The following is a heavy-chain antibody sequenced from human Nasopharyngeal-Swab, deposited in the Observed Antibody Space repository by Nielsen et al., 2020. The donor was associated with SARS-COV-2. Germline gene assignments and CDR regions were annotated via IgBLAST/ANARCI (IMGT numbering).Heavy chain of an antibody. J-gene: IGHJ4*02. CDR3: ARGYCSSTSCYYFDY. CDR2: ISAYNGNT. V-gene: IGHV1-18*01. D-gene: IGHD2-2*01. Sequence: WVRQAPGQGLEWMGWISAYNGNTNYAQKLQGRVTMTTGTSTSTAYMELRSLRSDDTAVYYCARGYCSSTSCYYFDYWGQGTLVTVSS.